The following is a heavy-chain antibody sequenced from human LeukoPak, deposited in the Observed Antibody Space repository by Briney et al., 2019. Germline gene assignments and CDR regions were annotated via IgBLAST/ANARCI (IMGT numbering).Heavy chain of an antibody. J-gene: IGHJ6*02. CDR3: ARDLCRSTSYYYYYGMDV. V-gene: IGHV1-2*02. D-gene: IGHD2-2*01. Sequence: ASVKVSCKTSGDSFTSYYIHRVRQAPGQELEWMGWINPYSGGADFAQTFQGRVTLTSDTSISTAYMELSGLRSDDTAVYYCARDLCRSTSYYYYYGMDVWGQGTTDTVSS. CDR1: GDSFTSYY. CDR2: INPYSGGA.